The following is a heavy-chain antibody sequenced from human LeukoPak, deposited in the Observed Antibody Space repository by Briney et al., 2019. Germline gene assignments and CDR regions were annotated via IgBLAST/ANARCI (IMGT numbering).Heavy chain of an antibody. CDR2: AFSDGRT. V-gene: IGHV3-53*01. CDR3: ARGDFDY. CDR1: GITVSTNY. Sequence: PGGSLRLSCAVSGITVSTNYMSWARQAPGKGLEWVSIAFSDGRTFYADSVKGRFTISRDSSKNTVFLQMNSLRAEDTAVYYCARGDFDYWGQGTLVTVSS. J-gene: IGHJ4*02.